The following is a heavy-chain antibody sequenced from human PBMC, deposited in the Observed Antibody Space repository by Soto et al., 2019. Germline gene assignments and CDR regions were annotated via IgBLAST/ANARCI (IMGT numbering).Heavy chain of an antibody. V-gene: IGHV3-23*01. CDR1: GFTFSNYA. J-gene: IGHJ4*02. CDR2: IRGSSDST. Sequence: EVQLLESGGGLVQPGGSLRLSCAASGFTFSNYAMSWVRQAPGKGLEWVSVIRGSSDSTHYADSVRGRFTISRDNSKITLYLQMNRLRVEDTAVHYSATHHVTHTAVVVGQLYYFGHWGQGTLVTVSS. D-gene: IGHD2-15*01. CDR3: ATHHVTHTAVVVGQLYYFGH.